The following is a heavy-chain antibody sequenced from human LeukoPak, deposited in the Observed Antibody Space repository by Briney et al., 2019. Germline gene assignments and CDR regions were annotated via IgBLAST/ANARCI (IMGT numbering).Heavy chain of an antibody. CDR2: IYYSGST. CDR1: GGSIISYY. CDR3: ATPFTMVRGVPFDY. V-gene: IGHV4-59*04. D-gene: IGHD3-10*01. J-gene: IGHJ4*02. Sequence: SETLPLTCSVSGGSIISYYWSWIRQPPGKGLEWIGYIYYSGSTNYNPSLKSRVTMSVDTSKNQFSLKLSSVTAADTAVYYCATPFTMVRGVPFDYWGQGTLVTVSS.